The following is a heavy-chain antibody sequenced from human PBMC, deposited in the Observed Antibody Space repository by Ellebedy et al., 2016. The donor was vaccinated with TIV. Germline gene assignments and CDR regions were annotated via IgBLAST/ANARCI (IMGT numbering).Heavy chain of an antibody. Sequence: GESLKISCAASGFTFSSYGMHWVRQVPGKGLEWVAVISYDGSNKYYADSVKGRFTISRDNSKNTLYLQMNSLRAEDTAVYYCARDIIRNWFDPWGQGTLVTVSS. CDR2: ISYDGSNK. D-gene: IGHD3-10*01. CDR3: ARDIIRNWFDP. J-gene: IGHJ5*02. CDR1: GFTFSSYG. V-gene: IGHV3-30*03.